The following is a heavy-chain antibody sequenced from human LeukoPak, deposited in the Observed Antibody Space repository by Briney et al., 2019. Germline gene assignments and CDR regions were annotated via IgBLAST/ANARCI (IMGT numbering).Heavy chain of an antibody. Sequence: PGGSLRLSCAASGFTVSSNHMNWVRQAPGKGLEWVSLIYSGGTTYYADSVKGRFTISRDNSENTLYLQMNSLRAEDTAIYYCARDGYCTLGSCYSDYWGRGTLVTVSS. CDR1: GFTVSSNH. V-gene: IGHV3-53*01. D-gene: IGHD2-15*01. CDR2: IYSGGTT. J-gene: IGHJ4*02. CDR3: ARDGYCTLGSCYSDY.